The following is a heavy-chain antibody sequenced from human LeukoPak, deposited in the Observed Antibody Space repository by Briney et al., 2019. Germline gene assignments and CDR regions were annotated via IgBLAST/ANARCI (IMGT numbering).Heavy chain of an antibody. CDR2: IIPIFGTA. J-gene: IGHJ4*02. CDR1: GGTFSSYA. Sequence: ASVKVSCKASGGTFSSYAISWVRQAPGQGLEWMGGIIPIFGTANYAQKFQGRVTITADESTSTAYMELSSLRSEDTAVYYCASLYCGGDCYYSSNFDYWGQGPLVTVSS. CDR3: ASLYCGGDCYYSSNFDY. D-gene: IGHD2-21*02. V-gene: IGHV1-69*13.